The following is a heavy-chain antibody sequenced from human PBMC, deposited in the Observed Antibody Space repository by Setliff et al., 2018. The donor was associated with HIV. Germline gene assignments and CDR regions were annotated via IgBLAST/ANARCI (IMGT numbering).Heavy chain of an antibody. CDR2: ISIGSGSTI. Sequence: PGGSLRLSCAASGFTFRNYNFNWVRQAPGRGLEWVSSISIGSGSTIYYADSVKGRFTISRDNAKNSLYLQMNSLRAEDTAVYYCARVFLEWLLYRPDYVMDVWGQGTTVTVSS. J-gene: IGHJ6*02. D-gene: IGHD3-3*01. CDR3: ARVFLEWLLYRPDYVMDV. V-gene: IGHV3-48*03. CDR1: GFTFRNYN.